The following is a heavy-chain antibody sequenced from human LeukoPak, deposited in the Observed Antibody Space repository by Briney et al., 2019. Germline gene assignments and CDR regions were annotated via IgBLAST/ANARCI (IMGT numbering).Heavy chain of an antibody. V-gene: IGHV1-2*02. CDR1: GYTFTGYY. CDR3: AGSGYSSGWYLVY. CDR2: INPNSGGT. Sequence: ASVKVSCKASGYTFTGYYMHWVRQAPGQGLEWMGWINPNSGGTSCAQKFQGRVTMTRDTSISTAYMELSRLRSDDTAVYYCAGSGYSSGWYLVYWGQGTLVTVSS. D-gene: IGHD6-19*01. J-gene: IGHJ4*02.